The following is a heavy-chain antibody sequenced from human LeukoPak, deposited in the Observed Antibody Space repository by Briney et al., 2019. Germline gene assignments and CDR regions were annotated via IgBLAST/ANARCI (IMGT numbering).Heavy chain of an antibody. CDR3: ARHGQRWLQYYY. CDR2: INHSGST. V-gene: IGHV4-34*01. J-gene: IGHJ4*02. D-gene: IGHD5-24*01. Sequence: SETLSLTCTVSGGSISSYYWSWIRQPPGKGLEWIGEINHSGSTNYNPSLKSRVTISVDTSKNQFSLKLSSVTAADTAVYYCARHGQRWLQYYYWGQGTLVTVSS. CDR1: GGSISSYY.